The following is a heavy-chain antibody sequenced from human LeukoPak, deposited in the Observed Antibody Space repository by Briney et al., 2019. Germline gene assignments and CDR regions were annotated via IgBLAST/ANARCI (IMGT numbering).Heavy chain of an antibody. Sequence: PETLSLTCTVSSGSISSSSYYWGWIREPPGKGLEWIGSIFYSGSTYYNPSLKSRCTISVDTAQNQFSLKLSSVTAADTAVYYCARSYGGNSGVWLFLRTLYFDYWGQGTLVTVSS. J-gene: IGHJ4*02. CDR2: IFYSGST. CDR3: ARSYGGNSGVWLFLRTLYFDY. CDR1: SGSISSSSYY. D-gene: IGHD4-23*01. V-gene: IGHV4-39*01.